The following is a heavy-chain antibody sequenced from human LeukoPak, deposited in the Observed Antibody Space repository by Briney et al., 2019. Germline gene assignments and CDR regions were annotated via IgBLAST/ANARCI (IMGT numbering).Heavy chain of an antibody. Sequence: GGSLRLSRAASGFTFDDYAMHWVRQAPGKGLEWVSLISGDGGSTYYADSVKGRLTISRDNSKNSLYLQMNSLRTEDTALYYCAKVLEYYDILTGYYTVYFDYWDQGTLVTVSS. CDR3: AKVLEYYDILTGYYTVYFDY. D-gene: IGHD3-9*01. J-gene: IGHJ4*02. V-gene: IGHV3-43*02. CDR2: ISGDGGST. CDR1: GFTFDDYA.